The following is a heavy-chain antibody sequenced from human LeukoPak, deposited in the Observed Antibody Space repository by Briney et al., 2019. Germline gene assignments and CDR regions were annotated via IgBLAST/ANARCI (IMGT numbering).Heavy chain of an antibody. CDR2: ISYDGSSA. J-gene: IGHJ4*02. V-gene: IGHV3-30*04. CDR3: TRVGYIDEGIDY. CDR1: GFTFGRYA. Sequence: GGSLRLSCAASGFTFGRYAMHWVRLAPGKGLEWVALISYDGSSAYYGDSVRGRFTISRDNSKNSLYLQMNSLRAEDTAIYYCTRVGYIDEGIDYWGQGTLVTVSS. D-gene: IGHD5-24*01.